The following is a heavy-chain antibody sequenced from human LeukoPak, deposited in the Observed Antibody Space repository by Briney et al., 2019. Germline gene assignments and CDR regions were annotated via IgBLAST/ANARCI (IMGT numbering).Heavy chain of an antibody. Sequence: SETLSLTCTVSGGSISSYYWSWIRQPPGKGLEWIGYIYYSGSTNYNPSLKSRVTISVDTSKNQFSLKLSSVTAADTAVYYCARSGVVHWFDPWGQGTLVTVSS. CDR3: ARSGVVHWFDP. J-gene: IGHJ5*02. V-gene: IGHV4-59*12. CDR2: IYYSGST. CDR1: GGSISSYY. D-gene: IGHD2-15*01.